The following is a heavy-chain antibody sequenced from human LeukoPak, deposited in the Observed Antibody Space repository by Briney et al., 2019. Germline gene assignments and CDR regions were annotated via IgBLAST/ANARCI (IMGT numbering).Heavy chain of an antibody. CDR3: AREEVMGQLDVDY. Sequence: ASVKVSCKGSGYTFTSYYMHWVRQAPGLGLEWMGIINPSGGSTSYAQKFQGRVTMTRDTSTSTVYMELSSLRSEDTAVYYCAREEVMGQLDVDYWGQGTLVTVSS. CDR1: GYTFTSYY. D-gene: IGHD6-6*01. V-gene: IGHV1-46*03. J-gene: IGHJ4*02. CDR2: INPSGGST.